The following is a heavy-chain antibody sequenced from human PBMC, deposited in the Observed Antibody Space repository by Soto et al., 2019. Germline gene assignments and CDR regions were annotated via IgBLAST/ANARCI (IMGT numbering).Heavy chain of an antibody. CDR3: ASRSRCGGDCYPPYNWFDP. D-gene: IGHD2-21*02. J-gene: IGHJ5*02. Sequence: PSETLSLTCTVSGVSISSGDYYWSWIRQPPGKGLEWIGYIYYSGSTYYNPSLKSRVTISVDTSKNQFSLKLSSVTAADTAVYYCASRSRCGGDCYPPYNWFDPWGQGTLVTVSS. CDR2: IYYSGST. V-gene: IGHV4-30-4*01. CDR1: GVSISSGDYY.